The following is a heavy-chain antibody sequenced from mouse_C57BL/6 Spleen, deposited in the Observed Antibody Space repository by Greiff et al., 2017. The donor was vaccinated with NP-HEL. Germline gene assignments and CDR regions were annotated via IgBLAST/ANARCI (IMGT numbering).Heavy chain of an antibody. Sequence: EVQLKESGGGLVKPGGSLKLSCAASGFTFSSYAMSWVRQTPEKRLEWVATISDGGSYTYYPDNVKGRFTISRDNAKNNLYLQMSHLKSEDTAMYYCARGLPLAYWGQGTLVTVSA. V-gene: IGHV5-4*01. CDR3: ARGLPLAY. CDR2: ISDGGSYT. J-gene: IGHJ3*01. CDR1: GFTFSSYA.